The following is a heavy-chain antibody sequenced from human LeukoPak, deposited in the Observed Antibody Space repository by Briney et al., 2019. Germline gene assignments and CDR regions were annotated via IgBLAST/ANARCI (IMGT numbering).Heavy chain of an antibody. CDR1: GFTFSDYN. J-gene: IGHJ4*02. V-gene: IGHV3-48*01. Sequence: GGSLRLSCAASGFTFSDYNMNWVRQPPGKGLEWVSYISSSRSLIYYADSVKGRFTISRDNAKKSLYLQMNSLRAEDTAVYYCARAYSGYTYGYYYWGQGTLVTVSS. CDR2: ISSSRSLI. CDR3: ARAYSGYTYGYYY. D-gene: IGHD5-18*01.